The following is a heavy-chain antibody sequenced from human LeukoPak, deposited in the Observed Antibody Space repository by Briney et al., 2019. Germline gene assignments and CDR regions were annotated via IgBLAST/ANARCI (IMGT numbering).Heavy chain of an antibody. CDR2: ISAYNGNT. Sequence: GASVKVSCTASGYTFTSYGISWVRQAPGQGPEWMGWISAYNGNTNYAQKLQGRVTMTTDTSTSTAYMELRSLRSDDTAVYYCARERIGITSRFDIWGQGTMVTVSS. D-gene: IGHD3-10*01. CDR3: ARERIGITSRFDI. J-gene: IGHJ3*02. CDR1: GYTFTSYG. V-gene: IGHV1-18*01.